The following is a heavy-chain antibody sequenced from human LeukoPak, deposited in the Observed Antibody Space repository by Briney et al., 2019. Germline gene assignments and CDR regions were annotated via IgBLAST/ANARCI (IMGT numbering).Heavy chain of an antibody. CDR2: IYHSGST. CDR1: GGSISSYY. J-gene: IGHJ5*02. D-gene: IGHD3-10*01. CDR3: ASGYGSGSYYST. V-gene: IGHV4-59*01. Sequence: PSETLSLTCTVSGGSISSYYWSWIRQPPGKGLERIGSIYHSGSTYYNPSLKSRVTISVDTSKNQFSLKLSSVTAADTAVYYCASGYGSGSYYSTWGQGTLVTVSS.